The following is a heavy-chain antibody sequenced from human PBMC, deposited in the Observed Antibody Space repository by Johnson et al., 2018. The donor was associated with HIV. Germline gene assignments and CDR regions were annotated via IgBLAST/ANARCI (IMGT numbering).Heavy chain of an antibody. J-gene: IGHJ3*02. Sequence: QMQLVESGGGVVQPGRSLRLSCVASGFTFSSYGMHWVRQAPAKGLEWVAVISYDGNNKYYADSVKGRVTISRDNSKNTLYLQMNSLRAEDTAVYYCAKVGATVITPRGEAFDIWGQGTMVTVSS. D-gene: IGHD4-23*01. CDR3: AKVGATVITPRGEAFDI. CDR1: GFTFSSYG. V-gene: IGHV3-30*18. CDR2: ISYDGNNK.